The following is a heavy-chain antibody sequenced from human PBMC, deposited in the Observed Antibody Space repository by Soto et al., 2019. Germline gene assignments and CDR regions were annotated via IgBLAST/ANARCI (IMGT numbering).Heavy chain of an antibody. J-gene: IGHJ4*02. Sequence: GASVKVSCKASGYTFTSYAIHWVRQAPGQRLEWMGWINAGNGNTKYSQNFQGRVTITRDTSASTAYMELSSLRSEDTAVYYCARDLGVGAASAYWGQGTLVTVSS. D-gene: IGHD1-26*01. CDR1: GYTFTSYA. CDR2: INAGNGNT. CDR3: ARDLGVGAASAY. V-gene: IGHV1-3*01.